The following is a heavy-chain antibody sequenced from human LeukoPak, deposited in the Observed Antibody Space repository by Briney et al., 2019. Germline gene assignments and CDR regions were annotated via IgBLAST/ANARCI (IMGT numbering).Heavy chain of an antibody. J-gene: IGHJ5*02. CDR1: AYTFTGYY. CDR3: ASRGYCSDGSCYSSPPRA. CDR2: INPNSGGT. V-gene: IGHV1-2*02. Sequence: ASVKVSCKASAYTFTGYYMHWVRQAPGQGLEWMGWINPNSGGTNYAQKFQGRVTMTRDTSISTAYMELSRLRSDDTAGYYCASRGYCSDGSCYSSPPRAWGQGTLVTVSS. D-gene: IGHD2-15*01.